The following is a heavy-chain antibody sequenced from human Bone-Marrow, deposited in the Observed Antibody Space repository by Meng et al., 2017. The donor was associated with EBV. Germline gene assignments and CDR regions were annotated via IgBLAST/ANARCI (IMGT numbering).Heavy chain of an antibody. CDR3: ARGCSGGSCSPFDY. CDR1: GGSFSGYY. D-gene: IGHD2-15*01. V-gene: IGHV4-34*01. J-gene: IGHJ4*02. CDR2: INHGGST. Sequence: VRLQQWGAGLFEPSEALSLTCAVYGGSFSGYYWSRIRQPPGKVLEWIGEINHGGSTNYNPSLKSRVTISVDTSKNQFSLKLSSVTAADTAVYYCARGCSGGSCSPFDYWGQGTLVTVSS.